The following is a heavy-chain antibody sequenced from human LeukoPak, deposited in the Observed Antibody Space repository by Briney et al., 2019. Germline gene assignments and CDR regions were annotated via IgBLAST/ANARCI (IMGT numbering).Heavy chain of an antibody. J-gene: IGHJ6*02. V-gene: IGHV5-51*01. Sequence: GESLKISCKGSGYSFTSYWIGWVRPMPGKGLAWMGIIYPGDSDTRYSPSFQGQVTLSADKSISTAYLQWSSLKASDTAMYYCARTSTKTHGDYYYGMDVWGQGTTVTVSS. CDR2: IYPGDSDT. D-gene: IGHD4-17*01. CDR3: ARTSTKTHGDYYYGMDV. CDR1: GYSFTSYW.